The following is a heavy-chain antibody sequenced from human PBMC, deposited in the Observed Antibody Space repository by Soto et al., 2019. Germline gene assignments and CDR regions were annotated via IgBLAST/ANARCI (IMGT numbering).Heavy chain of an antibody. D-gene: IGHD3-3*01. V-gene: IGHV4-34*01. J-gene: IGHJ5*02. CDR2: INHSGST. Sequence: SETLSLTCAVYGGSFSGYYWSWIRQPPGKGLEWIREINHSGSTNYNPSLKSRVNISVDTSKNHFSLKLSSVTAAYTAVYYCARAKVLRFLEWLFPFDPWGQGTLVT. CDR1: GGSFSGYY. CDR3: ARAKVLRFLEWLFPFDP.